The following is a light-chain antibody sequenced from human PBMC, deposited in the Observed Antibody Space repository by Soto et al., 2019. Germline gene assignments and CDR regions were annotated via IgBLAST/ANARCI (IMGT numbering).Light chain of an antibody. CDR2: GNS. CDR1: SSNIGAGYD. Sequence: QSVLTQPPSVSGAPGQRVTISCTGSSSNIGAGYDVHWYQQLPGTAPKLLIYGNSNRPSGVPDRFAGSKSGTSASLAITGVQAEDEADYCCQSYDRRLTAYVFGTGTKVTVL. V-gene: IGLV1-40*01. J-gene: IGLJ1*01. CDR3: QSYDRRLTAYV.